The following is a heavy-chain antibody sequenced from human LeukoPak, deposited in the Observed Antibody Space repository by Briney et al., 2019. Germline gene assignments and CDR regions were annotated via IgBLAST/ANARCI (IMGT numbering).Heavy chain of an antibody. Sequence: SETLSLTCTVSGDSISSSKKYWGWVRQPPGKGLEWIGSIYYSGNTYYNPSLKGRVTISLDTSRNQFSLRLSSVTAADTADYYCARAQGNGLIDFWGQGTLVTVSS. J-gene: IGHJ4*02. V-gene: IGHV4-39*01. D-gene: IGHD3/OR15-3a*01. CDR3: ARAQGNGLIDF. CDR1: GDSISSSKKY. CDR2: IYYSGNT.